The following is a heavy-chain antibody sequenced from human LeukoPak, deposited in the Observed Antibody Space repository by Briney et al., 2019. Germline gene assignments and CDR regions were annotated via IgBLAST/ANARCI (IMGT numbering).Heavy chain of an antibody. CDR3: ARGRVIGSGAFDI. Sequence: SETLSLTCTVSGSSISSYYWSWIRQPPGKGLEWIGYISNSGSTNYNPSLKSRVTISLDTSKNQFSLKLSSVTAADTAVYYCARGRVIGSGAFDIWGQGTILTVSS. CDR2: ISNSGST. J-gene: IGHJ3*02. V-gene: IGHV4-59*01. D-gene: IGHD2/OR15-2a*01. CDR1: GSSISSYY.